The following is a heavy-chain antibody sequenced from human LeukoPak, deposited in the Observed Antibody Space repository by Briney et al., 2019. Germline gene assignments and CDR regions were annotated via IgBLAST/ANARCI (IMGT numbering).Heavy chain of an antibody. CDR3: TTEGYTYGYHALDI. J-gene: IGHJ3*02. V-gene: IGHV3-15*01. D-gene: IGHD5-18*01. CDR1: GLTFSNAW. CDR2: IRSKSSGGTT. Sequence: GGSLRLSCAASGLTFSNAWMSWVRQAPGKGLEWVGRIRSKSSGGTTDYAAPVKGRFTISTDESKTTLYLQMNSAKTEDAGVYYCTTEGYTYGYHALDIWGQGTMVTVSS.